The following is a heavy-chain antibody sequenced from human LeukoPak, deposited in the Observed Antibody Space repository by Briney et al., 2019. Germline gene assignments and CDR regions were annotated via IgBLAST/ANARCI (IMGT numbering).Heavy chain of an antibody. D-gene: IGHD3-16*01. V-gene: IGHV4-30-4*07. Sequence: SETLSLTRVVSGDSITSGGYSWSWIRQPPGKGLEWVGYIYDSGIAFYNPSLKSRVTMSVDTSKNHSFLNLRSVTAADTAVYYCARRGGDMPARGFMDVWGKGTTVTVSS. CDR1: GDSITSGGYS. CDR3: ARRGGDMPARGFMDV. CDR2: IYDSGIA. J-gene: IGHJ6*03.